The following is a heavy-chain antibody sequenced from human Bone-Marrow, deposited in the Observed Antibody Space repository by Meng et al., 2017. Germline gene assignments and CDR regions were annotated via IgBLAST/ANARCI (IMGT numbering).Heavy chain of an antibody. CDR1: GAYISSSHW. J-gene: IGHJ5*02. D-gene: IGHD3-3*01. V-gene: IGHV4-4*02. CDR3: ARDAYVIWSGYAP. Sequence: PLTESAVGLGEHAWTLSLACAVSGAYISSSHWWGWVRQPPGKGLDWIVEIYHDGSTNYTPHLKIRVTISVAKSKNQFSLKLGSVTAADTGVYYCARDAYVIWSGYAPWGQGSLVTVSS. CDR2: IYHDGST.